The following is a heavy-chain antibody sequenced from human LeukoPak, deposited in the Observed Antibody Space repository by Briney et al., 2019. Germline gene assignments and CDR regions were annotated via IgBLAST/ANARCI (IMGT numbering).Heavy chain of an antibody. CDR2: ISTYNGDT. J-gene: IGHJ4*02. D-gene: IGHD6-25*01. CDR3: LRDAQRPRLTPDY. V-gene: IGHV1-18*01. CDR1: GYTFNTYG. Sequence: ASVKVSCKASGYTFNTYGISWVRQAPGQGLEWMGWISTYNGDTSYVQNLQGRVTMTTDTSTSTAYMELMGLRSDDTAVYYCLRDAQRPRLTPDYWGQGTLVTLSS.